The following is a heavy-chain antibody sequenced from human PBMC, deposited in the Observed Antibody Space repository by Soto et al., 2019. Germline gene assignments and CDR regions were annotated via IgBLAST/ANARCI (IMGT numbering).Heavy chain of an antibody. Sequence: EVQLVESGRGLVQPGGSVKLSCAAYGFASSGSAIHWVRQASGKGLEWVGSIKTKPNNYATAYGESVKGRFTISRDNSTNTAYLHMNSVKTEDTVVYYCSTSPDADCKGSYRNWFAPCGQATLVTVSS. CDR3: STSPDADCKGSYRNWFAP. CDR1: GFASSGSA. CDR2: IKTKPNNYAT. D-gene: IGHD2-15*01. V-gene: IGHV3-73*01. J-gene: IGHJ5*02.